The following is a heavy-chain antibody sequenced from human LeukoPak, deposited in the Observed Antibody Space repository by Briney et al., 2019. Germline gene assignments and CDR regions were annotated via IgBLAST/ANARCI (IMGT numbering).Heavy chain of an antibody. Sequence: ASVKVSCKASGYTFTGYYMHWVRQAPGQGLEWMGWINPNSGGTNYAQKFQGRVTMTRDTSISTAYMELSRLRSDDTAVYYCARGLRGVREHYYYMDVWGKGTTVTVSS. CDR3: ARGLRGVREHYYYMDV. V-gene: IGHV1-2*02. CDR2: INPNSGGT. J-gene: IGHJ6*03. D-gene: IGHD3-10*01. CDR1: GYTFTGYY.